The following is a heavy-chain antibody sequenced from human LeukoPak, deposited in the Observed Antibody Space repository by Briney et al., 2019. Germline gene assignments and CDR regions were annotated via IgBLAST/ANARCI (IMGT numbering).Heavy chain of an antibody. J-gene: IGHJ4*02. V-gene: IGHV3-30*04. CDR1: GVTFSSYA. Sequence: PGGSLRLSCAASGVTFSSYAMHWVRQAPGKGLEWVAVISYDGSNKYYADSVKGRFTISRDNSKNTLYLQMNSLRAEDTAVYYCATVPPRQLVGDYWGQGTLVTVSS. CDR2: ISYDGSNK. CDR3: ATVPPRQLVGDY. D-gene: IGHD6-13*01.